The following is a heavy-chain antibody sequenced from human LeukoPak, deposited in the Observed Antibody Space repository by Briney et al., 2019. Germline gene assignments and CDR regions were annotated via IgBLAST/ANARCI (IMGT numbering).Heavy chain of an antibody. CDR2: IYYSGST. CDR1: GYSISSGDYY. CDR3: ARTKNSSSWFFDI. J-gene: IGHJ3*02. D-gene: IGHD6-13*01. V-gene: IGHV4-30-4*08. Sequence: PSETLSLTCTVSGYSISSGDYYWSWIRQPPGKGLEWIGYIYYSGSTYYNPSLKSRVTISVDTSKNQFSLKLSSVTAADTAVYYCARTKNSSSWFFDIWGQGTMVTVSS.